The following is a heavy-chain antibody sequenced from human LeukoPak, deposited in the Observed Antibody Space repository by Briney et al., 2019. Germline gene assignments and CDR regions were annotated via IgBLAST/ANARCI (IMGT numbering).Heavy chain of an antibody. CDR1: DASVTTYS. J-gene: IGHJ4*01. V-gene: IGHV4-4*07. D-gene: IGHD3-10*01. Sequence: SETLSLTCTVSDASVTTYSWSWLRQPAGKGLEWIGRVYSSGATKYNPSLKSRVTISADTSKNQFSLKLPSVTAADTAVYYCARDHYGSGSYKAYFDYWGHGSNVTVSS. CDR3: ARDHYGSGSYKAYFDY. CDR2: VYSSGAT.